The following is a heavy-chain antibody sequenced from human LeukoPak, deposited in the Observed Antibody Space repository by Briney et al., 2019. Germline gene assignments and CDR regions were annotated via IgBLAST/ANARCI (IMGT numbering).Heavy chain of an antibody. CDR3: AKDRQSRGSLGFDY. J-gene: IGHJ4*02. D-gene: IGHD3-22*01. CDR2: INSDGSST. Sequence: GGSLRLSCAASGFTFSSYWMHWVRQAPGKGLVWVSRINSDGSSTSYADSVEGRFTISRDNSKNTLYVQMNSLRAEDTAVYYCAKDRQSRGSLGFDYWGQGALVIVSS. CDR1: GFTFSSYW. V-gene: IGHV3-74*01.